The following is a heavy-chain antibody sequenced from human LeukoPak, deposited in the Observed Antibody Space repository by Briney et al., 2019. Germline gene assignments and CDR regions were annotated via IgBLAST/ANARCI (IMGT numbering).Heavy chain of an antibody. D-gene: IGHD2-21*02. CDR1: GYTFTSYD. CDR2: MNPNSGNT. Sequence: ASVKVSCKASGYTFTSYDINWVRQATGQGLEWMGWMNPNSGNTGYAQKFQGRVTITRNTSISTAYMELSSLRSDDTAVYYCARARSIVVVTALSYWGQGTLVTVSS. J-gene: IGHJ4*02. CDR3: ARARSIVVVTALSY. V-gene: IGHV1-8*03.